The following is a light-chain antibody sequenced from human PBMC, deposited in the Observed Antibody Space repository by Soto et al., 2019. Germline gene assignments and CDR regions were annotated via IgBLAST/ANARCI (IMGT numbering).Light chain of an antibody. J-gene: IGLJ2*01. CDR3: SLSYSGPVV. CDR1: TGAVTSGHY. Sequence: QAVVTQEPSLTVSPGGTVTLTCGSSTGAVTSGHYPYWFQQKPGQAPRTLIYDTKNKHSWTPARFSGSLLGGKAALTLSGAQAEDDAEYYCSLSYSGPVVFGGGNKLTVL. CDR2: DTK. V-gene: IGLV7-46*01.